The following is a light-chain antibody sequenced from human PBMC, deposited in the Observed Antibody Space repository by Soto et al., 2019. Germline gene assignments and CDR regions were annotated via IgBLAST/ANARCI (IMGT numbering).Light chain of an antibody. V-gene: IGKV3-15*01. Sequence: EIVMTQSPGTLSVFPGERVTLSCRASQSVSGYLDWFQQKPGQAPRLVVLRISTRAIGVQARFSGSGSETEFTLTITGLQSEDSGVYYCMQHYAWPWTVGQGTKVDIK. J-gene: IGKJ1*01. CDR3: MQHYAWPWT. CDR2: RIS. CDR1: QSVSGY.